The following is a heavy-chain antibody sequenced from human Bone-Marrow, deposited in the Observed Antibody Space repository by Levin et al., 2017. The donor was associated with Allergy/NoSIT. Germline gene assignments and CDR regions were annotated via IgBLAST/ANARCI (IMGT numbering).Heavy chain of an antibody. V-gene: IGHV4-61*01. Sequence: PGGSLRLSCTVSGDSVSSATYFWSWIRQPPGRGLEWIGVMSYSGYTNYNPSLKSRVSISIDTSKNQFSLKLSSVTAADTAVYYCARGGRAAAETNSSDYWGQGTLVTVFS. D-gene: IGHD6-13*01. CDR1: GDSVSSATYF. CDR3: ARGGRAAAETNSSDY. J-gene: IGHJ4*02. CDR2: MSYSGYT.